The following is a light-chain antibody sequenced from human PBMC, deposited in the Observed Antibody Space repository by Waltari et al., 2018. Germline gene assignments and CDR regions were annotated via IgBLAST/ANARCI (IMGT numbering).Light chain of an antibody. CDR3: CSYAGSYTWV. Sequence: QSALTQPASVSGSPGQSITISCTGTRRDVGNYNLVSWYQQYPGKAPKVMIYDDNRRPSVVSDRFAGSKSGNTASLTISGVQAEDEADYYCCSYAGSYTWVFGGGTKLTVL. V-gene: IGLV2-23*01. J-gene: IGLJ3*02. CDR2: DDN. CDR1: RRDVGNYNL.